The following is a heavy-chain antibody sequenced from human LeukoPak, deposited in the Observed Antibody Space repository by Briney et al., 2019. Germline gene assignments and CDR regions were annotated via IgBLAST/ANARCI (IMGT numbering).Heavy chain of an antibody. CDR1: GGSLSTYY. V-gene: IGHV4-59*01. CDR2: IYYTGST. Sequence: SETLSLTCTVSGGSLSTYYWSWIRQPPGKGLDWMGYIYYTGSTNYNPSLKSRVTISVDTSKNQFSLNLKSVTAADTAVYYCARASGGYYNNWFDPWGQGTLVTVSS. J-gene: IGHJ5*02. D-gene: IGHD3-22*01. CDR3: ARASGGYYNNWFDP.